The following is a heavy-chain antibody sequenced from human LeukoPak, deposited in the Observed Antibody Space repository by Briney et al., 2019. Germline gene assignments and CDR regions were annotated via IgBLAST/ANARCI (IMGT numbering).Heavy chain of an antibody. CDR1: GGSISSYY. Sequence: SETLSLTCTVSGGSISSYYWSWTRQPPGKGLEWMGYIYYSGSTNYNPSLKSRVTISVDTSNNQFSLKLSSVTAADTAVYYCASGWLFFDYWGQGTLVTVSS. CDR2: IYYSGST. V-gene: IGHV4-59*01. J-gene: IGHJ4*02. D-gene: IGHD5-12*01. CDR3: ASGWLFFDY.